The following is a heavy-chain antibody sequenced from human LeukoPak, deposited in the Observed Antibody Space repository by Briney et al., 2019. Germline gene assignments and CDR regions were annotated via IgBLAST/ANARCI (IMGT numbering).Heavy chain of an antibody. CDR3: ARDLVAAGGFDP. Sequence: PSETLSLTCTVSGYSISSGYYWSWIRQPAGKGLEWIGRIYISGRINYNPSLKSRVTMSLDTSKNQFSLKLSSVTAADTAVYYCARDLVAAGGFDPWGQGTLVTVSS. CDR2: IYISGRI. CDR1: GYSISSGYY. V-gene: IGHV4-4*07. J-gene: IGHJ5*02. D-gene: IGHD6-13*01.